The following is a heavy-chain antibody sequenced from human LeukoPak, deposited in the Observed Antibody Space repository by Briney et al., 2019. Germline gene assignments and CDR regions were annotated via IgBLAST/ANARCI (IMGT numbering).Heavy chain of an antibody. D-gene: IGHD6-19*01. CDR3: AKYSSGWYGSDAFDI. Sequence: PGGSLRLSCAASGFTFSSYAMSWVRQAPGKGLEWASAISGSGGSTYYADSVKGRFTISRDNSKNTLYLQMNSLRAEDTAVYYCAKYSSGWYGSDAFDIWGQGTMVTVSS. CDR1: GFTFSSYA. CDR2: ISGSGGST. J-gene: IGHJ3*02. V-gene: IGHV3-23*01.